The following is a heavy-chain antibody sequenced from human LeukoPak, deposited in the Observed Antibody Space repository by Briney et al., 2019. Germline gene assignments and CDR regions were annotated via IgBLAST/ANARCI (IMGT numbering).Heavy chain of an antibody. CDR3: ARDIPRTGWFDP. V-gene: IGHV1-2*02. CDR2: INPNSGGT. J-gene: IGHJ5*02. D-gene: IGHD1-14*01. CDR1: GYTFTGYY. Sequence: GPSVKVSFKASGYTFTGYYMHWVRQAPGQGLEGMGWINPNSGGTNYAQKFQGRVTMTRDTSISTAYMELSRLRSDDTAVYYCARDIPRTGWFDPWGQGTLVTVSS.